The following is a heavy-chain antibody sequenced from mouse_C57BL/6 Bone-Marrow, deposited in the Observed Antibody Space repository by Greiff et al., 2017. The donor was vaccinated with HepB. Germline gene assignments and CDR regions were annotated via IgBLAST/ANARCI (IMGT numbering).Heavy chain of an antibody. J-gene: IGHJ2*01. Sequence: EVKLVESGGGLVQSGRSLRLSCATSGFTFSDFYMEWVRQAPGKGLEWIAASRNKANDYTTEYSASVKGRFNVSRDTSQSILYLQMNALRAEDTAIYYCARDYSSSLDYWGQGTTLTVSS. CDR2: SRNKANDYTT. CDR3: ARDYSSSLDY. V-gene: IGHV7-1*01. CDR1: GFTFSDFY. D-gene: IGHD1-1*01.